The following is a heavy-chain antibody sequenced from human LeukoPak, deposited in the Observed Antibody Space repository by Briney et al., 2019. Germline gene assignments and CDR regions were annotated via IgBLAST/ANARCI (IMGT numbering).Heavy chain of an antibody. J-gene: IGHJ4*02. D-gene: IGHD6-19*01. CDR2: IYHSGST. CDR3: ARSGSSGWYTFDY. CDR1: GYSISSGYY. V-gene: IGHV4-38-2*02. Sequence: SETLSLTCTVSGYSISSGYYWGWIRQPPGKGLEWIGSIYHSGSTYYNPSLKSRVTISVDTSKNHFSLKLSSVTAADTAVYYCARSGSSGWYTFDYWGQGTLVTVSS.